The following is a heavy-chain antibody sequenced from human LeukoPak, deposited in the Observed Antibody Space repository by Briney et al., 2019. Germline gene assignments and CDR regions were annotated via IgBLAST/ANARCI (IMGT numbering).Heavy chain of an antibody. CDR2: IIPIFGTA. CDR1: GGTFSSYA. D-gene: IGHD7-27*01. Sequence: SVKVSCKASGGTFSSYAISWVRQAPGQGLEWMGGIIPIFGTANYAQKFQGRVTITTDESTSTAYMELSSLRSEDTAVYYCARHGDPHRDWFDPWGHGTLVTVSS. V-gene: IGHV1-69*05. J-gene: IGHJ5*02. CDR3: ARHGDPHRDWFDP.